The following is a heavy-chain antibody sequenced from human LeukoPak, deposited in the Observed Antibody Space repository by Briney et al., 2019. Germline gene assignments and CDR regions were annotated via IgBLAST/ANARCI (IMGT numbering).Heavy chain of an antibody. D-gene: IGHD5-18*01. V-gene: IGHV3-33*06. Sequence: GGSLRLSCAASGFTFSSYGMHWVRQAPGKGLEWVAVIWYDGSNKYYADSVKGRFTISRDNSKNKLYLQMNSLRAEGTAVYYCAKDHGYSYGPFDYWGQGTLVTVSS. CDR1: GFTFSSYG. CDR3: AKDHGYSYGPFDY. J-gene: IGHJ4*02. CDR2: IWYDGSNK.